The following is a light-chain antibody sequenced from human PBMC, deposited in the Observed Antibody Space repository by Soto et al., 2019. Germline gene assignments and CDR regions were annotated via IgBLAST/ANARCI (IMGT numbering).Light chain of an antibody. V-gene: IGLV1-40*01. CDR2: GNN. J-gene: IGLJ1*01. Sequence: QSVVTQPPSVSGAPGQRVTISCTGSSSNIGAGYDVHWYQQLPGTAPKLLIYGNNTRPSGVPDRFSGSKSGTSASLAITGLQAEDEADYNCQSYDSSLSGYVFGTGTKLTVL. CDR1: SSNIGAGYD. CDR3: QSYDSSLSGYV.